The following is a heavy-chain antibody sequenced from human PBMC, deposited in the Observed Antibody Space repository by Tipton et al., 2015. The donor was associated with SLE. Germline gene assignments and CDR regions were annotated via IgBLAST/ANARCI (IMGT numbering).Heavy chain of an antibody. CDR1: GGSISSYY. Sequence: TLSLTCTVSGGSISSYYWSWIRQPPGKGLEWIGYIYYSGSTNYNPSFKSRVTISVDTSKNQFSLKLSSVTAADPAVYYCARESSRSPPFALRGPGTGGTVS. CDR2: IYYSGST. CDR3: ARESSRSPPFAL. D-gene: IGHD1-26*01. J-gene: IGHJ1*01. V-gene: IGHV4-59*01.